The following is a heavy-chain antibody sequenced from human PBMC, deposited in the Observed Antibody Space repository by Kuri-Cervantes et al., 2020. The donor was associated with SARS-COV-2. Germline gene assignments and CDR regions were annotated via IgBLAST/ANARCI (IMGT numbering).Heavy chain of an antibody. J-gene: IGHJ5*02. D-gene: IGHD3-3*02. CDR1: GFTFSNAW. Sequence: GESLKISCAASGFTFSNAWMSWVRQAPGKGLEWVGGIKSKNDGETRDYAAPVKGRFAISRDDSRNMLYLQMSSLKTEDTAVYYCSIDGDHFSMISSDPNWFDPWGQGTRVTGSS. CDR3: SIDGDHFSMISSDPNWFDP. V-gene: IGHV3-15*01. CDR2: IKSKNDGETR.